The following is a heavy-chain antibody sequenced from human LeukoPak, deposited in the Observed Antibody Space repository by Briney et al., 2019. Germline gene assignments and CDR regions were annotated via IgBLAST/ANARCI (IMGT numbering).Heavy chain of an antibody. D-gene: IGHD6-19*01. V-gene: IGHV3-23*01. CDR1: GFAFRDYY. Sequence: GGSLRLSCAASGFAFRDYYMDWVRQAPGKGLEWVSTITGRSNKTYYTDSVKGRFVTSRDNSKDTLYLQMNSLRAEDTALYYCAKGGWLDDLGQGALVTVSS. CDR2: ITGRSNKT. CDR3: AKGGWLDD. J-gene: IGHJ4*02.